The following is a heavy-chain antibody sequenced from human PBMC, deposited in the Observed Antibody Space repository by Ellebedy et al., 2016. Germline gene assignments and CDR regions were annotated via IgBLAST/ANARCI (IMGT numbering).Heavy chain of an antibody. V-gene: IGHV1-69*13. CDR3: ASQEPLTGHYGDPNSGFDP. D-gene: IGHD4-17*01. CDR2: IIPIFGTA. J-gene: IGHJ5*02. CDR1: GGTFSSYA. Sequence: SVKVSXXASGGTFSSYAISWVRQAPGQGLEWMGGIIPIFGTANYAQKFQGRVTITADESTSTAYMELSSLRSEDTAVYYCASQEPLTGHYGDPNSGFDPWGQGTLVTVSS.